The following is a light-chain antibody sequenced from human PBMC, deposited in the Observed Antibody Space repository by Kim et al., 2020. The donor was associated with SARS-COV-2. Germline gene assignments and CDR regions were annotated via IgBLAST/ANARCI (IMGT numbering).Light chain of an antibody. CDR3: QQYGSSPLT. J-gene: IGKJ4*01. V-gene: IGKV3-20*01. CDR2: GAS. Sequence: PPGERATLSCRADQSLNNNFLAWYQQKPGQAPRLLIHGASSRATGIPDRFSGGGSGTDFTLTISRLEPEDFVVYYCQQYGSSPLTFGGGTKVDIK. CDR1: QSLNNNF.